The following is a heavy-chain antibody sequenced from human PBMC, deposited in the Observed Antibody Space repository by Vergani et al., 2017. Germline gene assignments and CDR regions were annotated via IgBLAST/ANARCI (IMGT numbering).Heavy chain of an antibody. CDR2: INHSGST. J-gene: IGHJ4*01. D-gene: IGHD1-1*01. CDR1: GGSFSGYY. Sequence: QVQLQQWGAGLLKPSETLSLTCAVYGGSFSGYYWSWIRQPPGKGLEWIGEINHSGSTNYNPSLKSRVTISVDTSKNQFSLKLSSVTAADTAVYYCARFSRRKGGYSYWGQGTLVTVSS. V-gene: IGHV4-34*01. CDR3: ARFSRRKGGYSY.